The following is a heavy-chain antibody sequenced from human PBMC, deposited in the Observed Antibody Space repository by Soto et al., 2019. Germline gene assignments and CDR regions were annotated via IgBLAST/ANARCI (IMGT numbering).Heavy chain of an antibody. Sequence: TLSLTCTVSGGSISSGDYYWSWIRQPPGKGLEWIGYIYYSGSTYYNPSLKSRVTISVDTSKNQFSLKLSSVTAADTAVYYCARRGSGGFVGVDYSGQGTLVTVSS. CDR2: IYYSGST. CDR3: ARRGSGGFVGVDY. D-gene: IGHD3-10*01. CDR1: GGSISSGDYY. J-gene: IGHJ4*02. V-gene: IGHV4-30-4*01.